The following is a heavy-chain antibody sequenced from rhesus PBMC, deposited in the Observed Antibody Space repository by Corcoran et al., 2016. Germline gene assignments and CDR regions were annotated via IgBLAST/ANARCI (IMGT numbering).Heavy chain of an antibody. V-gene: IGHV4-76*01. J-gene: IGHJ4*01. Sequence: QVQLQESGPGVVKPSETLSLTCAVSGGSISSNYDWSWIRQPPGKGPEWIGYIYGRKGRTSYNPSHKRRPTIAKDASNNQFSRRLTSVTAADAAVYYCARRAGPFDYWGQGVLVTVSS. CDR1: GGSISSNYD. D-gene: IGHD6-31*01. CDR3: ARRAGPFDY. CDR2: IYGRKGRT.